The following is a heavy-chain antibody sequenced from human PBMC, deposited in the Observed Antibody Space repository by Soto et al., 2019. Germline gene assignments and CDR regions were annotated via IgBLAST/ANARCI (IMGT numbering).Heavy chain of an antibody. J-gene: IGHJ5*02. V-gene: IGHV4-59*01. Sequence: SETLSLTCIVSGGSISSYYWSWIRQPPGKGLECIWYIYYTGSTNYNPSLKSRVTFSVDTSKNQFSLKLSSVTAADTAVYYCARSGYFDSRQFDPWGQGILVTAPQ. CDR2: IYYTGST. CDR3: ARSGYFDSRQFDP. CDR1: GGSISSYY. D-gene: IGHD3-22*01.